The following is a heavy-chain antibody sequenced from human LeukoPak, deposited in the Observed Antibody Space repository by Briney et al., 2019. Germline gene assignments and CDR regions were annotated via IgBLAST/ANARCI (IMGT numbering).Heavy chain of an antibody. CDR1: GFTFSNAW. V-gene: IGHV3-21*01. J-gene: IGHJ4*02. CDR2: ISSSSTYV. D-gene: IGHD3-22*01. CDR3: ARVYDSSGYYSDY. Sequence: GGSLRLSCAASGFTFSNAWMNWVRQAPGKGLEWVSSISSSSTYVYYADSVKGRFTVSRDNAKNPLYLQMNSLRAEDAAVYYCARVYDSSGYYSDYWGQGTLVTVSS.